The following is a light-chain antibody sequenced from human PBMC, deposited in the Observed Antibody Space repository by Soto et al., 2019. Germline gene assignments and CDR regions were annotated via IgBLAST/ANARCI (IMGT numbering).Light chain of an antibody. CDR3: QSFDSGLFGAL. CDR1: SSNIGAGYD. V-gene: IGLV1-40*01. J-gene: IGLJ2*01. Sequence: QSVLTQPPSVSGAPGQTVTISCTGSSSNIGAGYDVHWYRQVPGTAPKVVIYSDTNRPSGVPGRFSASKSGTSASLVITGLQAEDEAEYYCQSFDSGLFGALFGGGTKLTVL. CDR2: SDT.